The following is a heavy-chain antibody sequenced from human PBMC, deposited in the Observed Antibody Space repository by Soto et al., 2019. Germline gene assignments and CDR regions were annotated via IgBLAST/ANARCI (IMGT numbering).Heavy chain of an antibody. CDR3: SKYYYYDHNSGYNDS. D-gene: IGHD3-16*01. V-gene: IGHV4-39*01. CDR2: IHHTGAT. Sequence: SETLSLTCTVAGGSITRRNHYWGWVRQPPGKGLEWVASIHHTGATYYNPSLRSRIKMSIDTSKNRFSLSLTSVTAADTATYFCSKYYYYDHNSGYNDSWGQGTLVTVSS. J-gene: IGHJ4*02. CDR1: GGSITRRNHY.